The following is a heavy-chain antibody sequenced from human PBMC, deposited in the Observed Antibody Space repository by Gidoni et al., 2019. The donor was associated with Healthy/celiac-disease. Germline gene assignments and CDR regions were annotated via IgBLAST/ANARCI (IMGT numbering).Heavy chain of an antibody. CDR2: VKWNGGRK. Sequence: EVQLVESGGGVVRPGGALSLSWATSGFTFDDYGLSWGSQAPGQGLEWVVGVKWNGGRKGYADAVKGRFTISRDNAKNSLYLKMNSLRAEDTALYHCARVGQGHYDFLGGDYYYYMDVWGKGTTVTVSS. J-gene: IGHJ6*03. CDR3: ARVGQGHYDFLGGDYYYYMDV. V-gene: IGHV3-20*01. D-gene: IGHD3-3*01. CDR1: GFTFDDYG.